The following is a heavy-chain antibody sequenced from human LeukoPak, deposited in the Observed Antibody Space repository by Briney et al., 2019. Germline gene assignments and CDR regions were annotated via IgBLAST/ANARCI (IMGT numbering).Heavy chain of an antibody. J-gene: IGHJ4*02. CDR1: GFTFSRDW. V-gene: IGHV3-20*01. CDR3: ARVAYPLRFIDY. CDR2: IHWDGVTT. Sequence: PGGSLRLSCAASGFTFSRDWMHWVRQAPGKGLEWVSRIHWDGVTTVYADSVRGRFTISRDNAKNSLYLQMHSLRAEDTAFYHCARVAYPLRFIDYWGQGTLVTVSS. D-gene: IGHD3-16*01.